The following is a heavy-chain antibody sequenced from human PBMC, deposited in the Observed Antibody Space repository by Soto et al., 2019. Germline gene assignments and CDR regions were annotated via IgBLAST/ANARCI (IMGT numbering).Heavy chain of an antibody. CDR2: INHSGST. J-gene: IGHJ4*02. D-gene: IGHD3-22*01. CDR3: ARGPGESSGRTFDS. CDR1: GGSFSGYY. V-gene: IGHV4-34*01. Sequence: QVQLQQWGAGLLKPSETLSLTCAVYGGSFSGYYWSWIRQPPGKGLEWIGEINHSGSTNYNPSLKSRVTIAVYTSKNQFSLNLSSVTAADTAVYYCARGPGESSGRTFDSWGQGTLVTVSS.